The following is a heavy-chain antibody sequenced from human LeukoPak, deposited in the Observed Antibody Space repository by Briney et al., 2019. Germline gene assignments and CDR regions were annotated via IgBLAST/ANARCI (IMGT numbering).Heavy chain of an antibody. D-gene: IGHD3-22*01. CDR2: INPNSVGT. V-gene: IGHV1-2*02. CDR3: ARARTYYYDSSGYYKTAEFDY. Sequence: ASVKVSCKASGYTFTGYYMHWVRQAPGQGLEWMGWINPNSVGTNYAQKFQGRVPMTRDTSISTAYMELSRLRSDDTAVYYCARARTYYYDSSGYYKTAEFDYWGQGTLVTVSS. J-gene: IGHJ4*02. CDR1: GYTFTGYY.